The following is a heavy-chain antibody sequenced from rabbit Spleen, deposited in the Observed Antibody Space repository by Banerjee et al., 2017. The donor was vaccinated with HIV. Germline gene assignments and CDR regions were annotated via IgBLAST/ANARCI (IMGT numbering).Heavy chain of an antibody. CDR1: GFSFSNSYY. J-gene: IGHJ4*01. V-gene: IGHV1S45*01. D-gene: IGHD6-1*01. CDR2: IYSSSAIT. Sequence: QEQLEESGGDLVKPEGSLTLTCTASGFSFSNSYYMYWVRQAPGKGLEWIGCIYSSSAITWYASWAKGRFTISKPSSTTVTLQMTSLTDADTATYFCARGGYGGHVYAMGLWGPGTLVTVS. CDR3: ARGGYGGHVYAMGL.